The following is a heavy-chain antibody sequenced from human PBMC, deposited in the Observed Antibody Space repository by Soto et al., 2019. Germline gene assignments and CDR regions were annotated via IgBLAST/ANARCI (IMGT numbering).Heavy chain of an antibody. CDR1: DDSISTYY. D-gene: IGHD7-27*01. V-gene: IGHV4-59*08. CDR3: AKNWNWGSLVH. Sequence: SETLSLTFTVSDDSISTYYWSWIRQSPGKGLEWIGFIYYGGSTNYNPSLKSRVTISVDTPKNQFSLKLSSVTAADTAVYYCAKNWNWGSLVHWGQGTLVTVS. CDR2: IYYGGST. J-gene: IGHJ4*02.